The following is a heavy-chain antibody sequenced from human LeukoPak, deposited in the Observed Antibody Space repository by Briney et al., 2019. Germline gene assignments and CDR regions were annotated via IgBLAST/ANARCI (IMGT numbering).Heavy chain of an antibody. CDR3: ARAPRPDYDSSGPCFDP. Sequence: SETLSLTCTVSGGSISGYYWSWIRQPPGKGLEWIGYIYYSGSTNYNPSLKSRVTISVDTSKNQFSLKLSSVTAADTAVYYCARAPRPDYDSSGPCFDPWGQGTLVTVSS. D-gene: IGHD3-22*01. CDR2: IYYSGST. CDR1: GGSISGYY. J-gene: IGHJ5*02. V-gene: IGHV4-59*08.